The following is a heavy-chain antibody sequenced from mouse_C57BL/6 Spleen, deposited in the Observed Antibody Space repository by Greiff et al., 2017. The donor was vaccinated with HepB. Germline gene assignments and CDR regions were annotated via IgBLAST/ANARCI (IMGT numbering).Heavy chain of an antibody. CDR2: IDPETGGT. Sequence: QVQLKQSGAELVRPGASVTLSCKASGYTFTDYEMHWVKQTPVHGLEWIGAIDPETGGTAYNQKFKGKAILTADKSSSTAYMELRSLTSEDSAVYYCTRFDGYYERYAVDYWGQGTSVTVSS. CDR1: GYTFTDYE. J-gene: IGHJ4*01. D-gene: IGHD2-3*01. CDR3: TRFDGYYERYAVDY. V-gene: IGHV1-15*01.